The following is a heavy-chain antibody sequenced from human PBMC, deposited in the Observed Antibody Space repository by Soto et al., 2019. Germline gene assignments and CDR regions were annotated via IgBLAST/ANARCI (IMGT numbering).Heavy chain of an antibody. J-gene: IGHJ6*03. CDR3: AKGPNMYYYYYMDV. CDR1: GFTFSSYA. D-gene: IGHD2-8*01. Sequence: GGSLRLSCAASGFTFSSYAMSWVRQAPGKGLEWVSAISGSGGSTYYADSVKGRFTISRDNSKNTLYLQMNSLRAEDTAVYYCAKGPNMYYYYYMDVWGKGTTVTVSS. V-gene: IGHV3-23*01. CDR2: ISGSGGST.